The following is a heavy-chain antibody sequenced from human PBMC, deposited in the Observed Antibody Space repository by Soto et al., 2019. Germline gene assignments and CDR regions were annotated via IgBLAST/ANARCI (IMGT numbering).Heavy chain of an antibody. V-gene: IGHV4-39*01. CDR2: IYYSGST. Sequence: PSETLSLTCTVSGGSISSSSYYWGWIRQPPGKGLEWIGSIYYSGSTYYNPSLKSRVTISVDTSKNQFSLKLSSVTAADTAVYYCARPDRGALGAFDIWGQGTMVTVSS. D-gene: IGHD3-10*01. CDR1: GGSISSSSYY. J-gene: IGHJ3*02. CDR3: ARPDRGALGAFDI.